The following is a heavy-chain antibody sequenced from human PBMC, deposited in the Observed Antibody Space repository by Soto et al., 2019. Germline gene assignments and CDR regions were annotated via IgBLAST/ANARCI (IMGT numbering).Heavy chain of an antibody. CDR2: VHYSGSV. CDR1: GFTISFDHYH. J-gene: IGHJ6*02. D-gene: IGHD2-21*02. Sequence: PSETLFLTCTVSGFTISFDHYHWTWIRQPPGKGLEWIGYVHYSGSVLYNPSLQSRVSISVDTSKNQFSLKLSSVTAADTAVYFCAREDDGGDRDYYGLDVWGQGTTVTVSS. V-gene: IGHV4-30-4*01. CDR3: AREDDGGDRDYYGLDV.